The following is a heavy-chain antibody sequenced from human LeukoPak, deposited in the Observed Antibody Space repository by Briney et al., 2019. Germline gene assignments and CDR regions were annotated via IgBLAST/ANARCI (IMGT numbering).Heavy chain of an antibody. CDR2: INHSGST. CDR1: GFTFSIYA. CDR3: ATLYDSSGYFHF. J-gene: IGHJ4*02. D-gene: IGHD3-22*01. V-gene: IGHV4-34*08. Sequence: GSLRLSCAASGFTFSIYAMSWVRQPPGKGLEWIGEINHSGSTNYNPSLKSRVTISVDTSKNQFSLKLSSVTAADTAVYYCATLYDSSGYFHFWGQGTLVTVSS.